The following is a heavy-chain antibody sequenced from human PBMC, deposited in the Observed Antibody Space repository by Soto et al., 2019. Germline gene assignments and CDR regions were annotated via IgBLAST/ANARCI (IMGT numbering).Heavy chain of an antibody. CDR3: ARGWGDGYNYVFDY. V-gene: IGHV1-69*01. CDR1: GDTFSSYA. CDR2: IIPIFGTA. J-gene: IGHJ4*02. Sequence: QVQLVQSGAEVKKPGSSVKVSCKASGDTFSSYAISWVRQAPGQGLEWMGGIIPIFGTANYAQKFQGRVTITADESTSTAYMELSSLRSEDTAVYYCARGWGDGYNYVFDYWGQGTLVTVSS. D-gene: IGHD5-12*01.